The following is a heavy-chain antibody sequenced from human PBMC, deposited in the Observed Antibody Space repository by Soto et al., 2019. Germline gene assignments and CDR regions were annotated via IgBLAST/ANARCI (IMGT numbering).Heavy chain of an antibody. CDR3: ARHVITMVRGVPASFDY. CDR2: VYHSGST. J-gene: IGHJ4*02. Sequence: SETLSLTCRVSGDSISSTFWWTWVRQPPGKGLEWIGEVYHSGSTRYNPSLKGRVTISVDTPNNQFSLKLTSVTAADTAVYYCARHVITMVRGVPASFDYWGQGTLVTVSS. D-gene: IGHD3-10*01. CDR1: GDSISSTFW. V-gene: IGHV4-4*02.